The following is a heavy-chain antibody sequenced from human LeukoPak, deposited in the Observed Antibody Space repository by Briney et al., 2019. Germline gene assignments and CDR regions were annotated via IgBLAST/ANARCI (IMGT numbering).Heavy chain of an antibody. D-gene: IGHD3-3*01. CDR3: ARSRKQTYYDFWSGSTDAFDI. V-gene: IGHV4-59*01. Sequence: SETLSLTCTVSGGSISSYYWSWIRQPPGKGLEWIGYIYYSGSANYNPSLKSRVTKSVDTSKNQFSLKLSSVTAADTAVYYCARSRKQTYYDFWSGSTDAFDIWGQGTMVTVSS. CDR1: GGSISSYY. J-gene: IGHJ3*02. CDR2: IYYSGSA.